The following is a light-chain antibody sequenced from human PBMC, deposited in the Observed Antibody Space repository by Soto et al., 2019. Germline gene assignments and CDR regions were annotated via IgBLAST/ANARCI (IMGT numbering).Light chain of an antibody. V-gene: IGKV1-5*03. CDR1: QSINSR. Sequence: DIQMTQSPSILSASVGDRVTITCRASQSINSRLTWYQQKPGKAPKLLIYEASNLESGVPSRFSGSGSGTDFTLTISSLQPDDFATYYCQQYYSYPITFGQGTKLEIK. CDR2: EAS. J-gene: IGKJ2*01. CDR3: QQYYSYPIT.